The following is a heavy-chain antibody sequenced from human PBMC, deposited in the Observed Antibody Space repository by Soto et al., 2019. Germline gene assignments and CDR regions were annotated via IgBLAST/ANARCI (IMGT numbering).Heavy chain of an antibody. D-gene: IGHD3-3*01. V-gene: IGHV1-18*01. CDR1: GYSFTAYG. J-gene: IGHJ6*02. CDR2: ISCYNGKT. Sequence: QVQVVQSGDEVKETGASVRVSCKTSGYSFTAYGISWVRQAPGQGLEWMGWISCYNGKTKYAQKVQGRVTMTTDTSTSTAYMEVRSLRSEATAIYYCARDAPPPELRFLEWHNYDYNGMDVWGQGTTVTVSS. CDR3: ARDAPPPELRFLEWHNYDYNGMDV.